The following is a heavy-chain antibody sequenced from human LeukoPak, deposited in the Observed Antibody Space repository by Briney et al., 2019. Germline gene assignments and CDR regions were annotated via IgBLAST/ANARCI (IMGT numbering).Heavy chain of an antibody. D-gene: IGHD3-16*01. J-gene: IGHJ4*02. V-gene: IGHV4-4*07. CDR1: GGSISSYY. Sequence: SATLSLTCTVSGGSISSYYWSWIRQPAGEGLGWIGRIYTSGSTNYNPSLKSRVTMSVDSSKNQFSLKLSSVIAADTAVYYCARGGGSRSFDYWGQGTLVTVSS. CDR3: ARGGGSRSFDY. CDR2: IYTSGST.